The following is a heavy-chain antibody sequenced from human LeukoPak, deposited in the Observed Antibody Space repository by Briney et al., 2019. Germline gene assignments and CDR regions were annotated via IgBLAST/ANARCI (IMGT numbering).Heavy chain of an antibody. CDR3: ARERRLPTVTTPYYFDY. V-gene: IGHV1-69*01. CDR1: GGTFSSYA. CDR2: IIPIFGTA. D-gene: IGHD4-17*01. J-gene: IGHJ4*02. Sequence: SVKVSCKASGGTFSSYAISWVRQAPGQGLEWMGGIIPIFGTANYAQKFQGRVTITADESTGTAYMELSSLRFEDTAVYYCARERRLPTVTTPYYFDYWGQGTLVTVSS.